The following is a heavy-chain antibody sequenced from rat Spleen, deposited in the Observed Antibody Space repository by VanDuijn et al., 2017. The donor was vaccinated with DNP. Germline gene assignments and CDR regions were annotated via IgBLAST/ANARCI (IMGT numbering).Heavy chain of an antibody. V-gene: IGHV5-25*01. CDR3: ARHSRTTAITEYFDS. J-gene: IGHJ2*01. CDR2: ISPSGNRP. D-gene: IGHD1-9*01. Sequence: EVQLVESGGGLVQPGRSMKLSCAASGFTFSNYYMAWVRQAPTKGLEWVASISPSGNRPYYPDSVKGRFTISRDNTKNSLYLQMNSLKSEDTATYYCARHSRTTAITEYFDSWGQGVMVTVSS. CDR1: GFTFSNYY.